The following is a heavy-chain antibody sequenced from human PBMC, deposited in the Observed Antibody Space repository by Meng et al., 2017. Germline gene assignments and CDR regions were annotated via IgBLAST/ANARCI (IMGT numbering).Heavy chain of an antibody. CDR2: ISAYNGNT. J-gene: IGHJ6*02. D-gene: IGHD3-10*01. CDR3: ARDTYHYGAGTSLYVVSSAMDV. CDR1: GYTFSSYG. V-gene: IGHV1-18*01. Sequence: ASVKVSCKASGYTFSSYGISWVRQAPGQGLEWMGWISAYNGNTNYALTLQGRVTMTTDTSTATAYMELRSLRSDDTAVDYCARDTYHYGAGTSLYVVSSAMDVWGQGTTVTVSS.